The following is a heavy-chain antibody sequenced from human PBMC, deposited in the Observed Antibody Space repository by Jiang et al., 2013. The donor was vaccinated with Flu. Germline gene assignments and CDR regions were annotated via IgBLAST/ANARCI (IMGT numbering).Heavy chain of an antibody. V-gene: IGHV3-20*04. Sequence: VQLVESGGGVVRPGGSLRLSCAASGFTFDDYVMSWVRQAPGKGLEWVSGINWNGGSIGYADSVKGRFTITRDNAKNVLYLQMTSLRAEDTAFYYCARDRENKQGYCSLSGCYPHYYGMDVWGQGTTVTVSS. J-gene: IGHJ6*02. CDR1: GFTFDDYV. CDR2: INWNGGSI. D-gene: IGHD2-15*01. CDR3: ARDRENKQGYCSLSGCYPHYYGMDV.